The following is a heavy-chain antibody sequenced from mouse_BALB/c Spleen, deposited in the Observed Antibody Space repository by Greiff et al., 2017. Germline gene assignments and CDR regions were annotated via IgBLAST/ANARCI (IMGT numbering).Heavy chain of an antibody. CDR3: ARALYYGSSYDFDY. V-gene: IGHV5-6-5*01. CDR1: GFTFSSYA. D-gene: IGHD1-1*01. Sequence: EVMLVESGGGLVKPGGSLKLSCAASGFTFSSYAMSWVRQTPEKRLEWVASISSGGSTYYPDSVKGRFTISRDNARNILYLQMSSLRSEDTAMYYCARALYYGSSYDFDYWGQGTTLTVSS. CDR2: ISSGGST. J-gene: IGHJ2*01.